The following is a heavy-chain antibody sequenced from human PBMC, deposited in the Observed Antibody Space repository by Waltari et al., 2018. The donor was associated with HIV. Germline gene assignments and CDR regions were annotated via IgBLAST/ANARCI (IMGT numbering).Heavy chain of an antibody. CDR1: GFSVSRYW. J-gene: IGHJ4*02. CDR3: VKDMFGEYDY. CDR2: INPDGNTI. Sequence: EVQLVQSGGGFVQPGGSRRLSCAASGFSVSRYWMHWFRQIPGRGLVWVSRINPDGNTINYADSVRGRFTISRDYAKNTLYLQMNSLRDEDTAMYYCVKDMFGEYDYWGQGTLVTVSS. D-gene: IGHD3-10*02. V-gene: IGHV3-74*01.